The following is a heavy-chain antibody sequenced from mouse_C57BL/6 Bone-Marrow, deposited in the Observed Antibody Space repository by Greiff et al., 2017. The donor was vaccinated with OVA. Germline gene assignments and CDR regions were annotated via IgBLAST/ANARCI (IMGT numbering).Heavy chain of an antibody. CDR1: GYTFTSYW. J-gene: IGHJ2*01. CDR3: ARGVTTEGARY. D-gene: IGHD2-13*01. V-gene: IGHV1-7*01. Sequence: VQLQQSGAELAKPGASVKLSCKASGYTFTSYWMPWVKQRPGQGLEWIGYINPSSGYTKYNQKFKDKATLPADKSSSTAYMQLSSRTYEEEAVDDGARGVTTEGARYWGKGTTGTVSA. CDR2: INPSSGYT.